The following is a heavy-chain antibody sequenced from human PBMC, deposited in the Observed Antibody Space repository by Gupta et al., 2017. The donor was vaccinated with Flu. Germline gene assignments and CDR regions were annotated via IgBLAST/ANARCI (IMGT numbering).Heavy chain of an antibody. Sequence: EVRLVSPGGGMVKPGGSLRLACAAPGLGSVSIAFNWVRQAPGKGLEWVSSISGIGSLPHYAASVKGQFTISVDNAWKSVHLQMNSLRAEDTAVYHCAVGRAAGQIDHWGLGTQVTVSS. D-gene: IGHD6-13*01. V-gene: IGHV3-21*01. CDR1: GLGSVSIA. CDR2: ISGIGSLP. CDR3: AVGRAAGQIDH. J-gene: IGHJ4*02.